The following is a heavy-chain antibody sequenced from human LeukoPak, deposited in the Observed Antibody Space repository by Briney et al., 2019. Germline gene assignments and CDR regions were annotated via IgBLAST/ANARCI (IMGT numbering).Heavy chain of an antibody. CDR3: AKDFRIVGATPGY. D-gene: IGHD1-26*01. CDR1: GFTFSSYG. Sequence: GGSLRLSCAASGFTFSSYGMHWVRQAPGKGLEWVAFIRYDGSNKYYADSVKGRFTISRDKSKNTLYLQMNSLRAEDTAVYYCAKDFRIVGATPGYWGQGTLVTVSS. CDR2: IRYDGSNK. V-gene: IGHV3-30*02. J-gene: IGHJ4*02.